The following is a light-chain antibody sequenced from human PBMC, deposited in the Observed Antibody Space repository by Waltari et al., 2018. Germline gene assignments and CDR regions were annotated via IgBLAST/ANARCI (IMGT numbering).Light chain of an antibody. V-gene: IGLV2-14*01. CDR3: SSYTSSSTNV. Sequence: QSALTPPASVSGSPGQSITISCTGTSSDVGGYNYFSWYQQHPGKAPKLMIYEVSKRPSGVSNRFSGSKSGNTASLTISGLQAEDEADYYCSSYTSSSTNVFGTGTKVTVL. J-gene: IGLJ1*01. CDR1: SSDVGGYNY. CDR2: EVS.